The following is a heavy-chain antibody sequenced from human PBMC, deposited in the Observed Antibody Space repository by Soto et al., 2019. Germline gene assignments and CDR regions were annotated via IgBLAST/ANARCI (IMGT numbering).Heavy chain of an antibody. D-gene: IGHD1-7*01. J-gene: IGHJ3*02. CDR3: ARQKDRNWNYRGVAFDI. Sequence: SETLSLTCTVSGGSISSGGYYWSWIRQHPGKGLEWIGYIYYSGSTYYNPSLKSRVTISVDTSKNQFSLKLSSVTAADTAVYYCARQKDRNWNYRGVAFDIWGQGTMVTVSS. V-gene: IGHV4-31*03. CDR1: GGSISSGGYY. CDR2: IYYSGST.